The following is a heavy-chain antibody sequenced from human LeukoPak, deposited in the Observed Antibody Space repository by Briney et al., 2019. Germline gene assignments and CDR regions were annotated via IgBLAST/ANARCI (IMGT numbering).Heavy chain of an antibody. Sequence: SVKVSCKASGGTFSRHTISWVRQSPGQGLEWMGGITPMFGTSNYAQKFRGRVTITADESTSTAYVELSSLRSEDTAVYYCARDSSEFRSLLFHWGQGTLVTVSS. D-gene: IGHD1-14*01. CDR2: ITPMFGTS. CDR3: ARDSSEFRSLLFH. J-gene: IGHJ1*01. V-gene: IGHV1-69*13. CDR1: GGTFSRHT.